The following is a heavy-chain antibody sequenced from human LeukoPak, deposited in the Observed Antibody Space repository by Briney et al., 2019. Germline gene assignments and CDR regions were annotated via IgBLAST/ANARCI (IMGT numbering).Heavy chain of an antibody. CDR1: GFTFSSYS. J-gene: IGHJ5*02. CDR2: ISSSSSYI. Sequence: PGGSLRLSCAASGFTFSSYSMNWVRQAPGKGLEWVSSISSSSSYIYYADSVKGRFTISRDNAKNSLYLQMNSLRAEDTAVYYCARDYWFGEFSLNWFDPWGQGTLVTVSS. D-gene: IGHD3-10*01. CDR3: ARDYWFGEFSLNWFDP. V-gene: IGHV3-21*01.